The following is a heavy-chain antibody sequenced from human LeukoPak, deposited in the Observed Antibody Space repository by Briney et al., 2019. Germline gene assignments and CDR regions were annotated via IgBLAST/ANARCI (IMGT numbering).Heavy chain of an antibody. Sequence: SVKVSCKASGGTFSSYTISWVRQAPGQGIEWMGRIIPILGIANYAQKFQGRVTITADKSTSTAYMELSSLRSEDTAVYYCARDADSSGYLYYFDYWGQGTLVTVSS. CDR2: IIPILGIA. V-gene: IGHV1-69*04. CDR1: GGTFSSYT. J-gene: IGHJ4*02. CDR3: ARDADSSGYLYYFDY. D-gene: IGHD3-22*01.